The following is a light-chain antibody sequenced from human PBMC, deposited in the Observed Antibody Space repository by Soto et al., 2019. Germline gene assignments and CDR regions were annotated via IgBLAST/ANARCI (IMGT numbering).Light chain of an antibody. Sequence: QSALTQPASVSGSPGQSITISCTGTSSDVGGYNYVSWYQQHPGKAPKLMIYDVSNRPSGVSNRFSGSKSGNTASLTISGLQAEDEADYYCSSYTSSSTNWVFGGGPKLTVL. CDR2: DVS. J-gene: IGLJ3*02. CDR3: SSYTSSSTNWV. CDR1: SSDVGGYNY. V-gene: IGLV2-14*01.